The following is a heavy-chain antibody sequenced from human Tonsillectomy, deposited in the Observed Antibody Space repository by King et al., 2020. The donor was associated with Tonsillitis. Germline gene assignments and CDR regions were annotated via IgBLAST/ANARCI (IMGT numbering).Heavy chain of an antibody. Sequence: QLVQSGKEVKKPGASVKVSCKASGYTFTSYGISWVRQAPGQGLEWMGWISGYNGNRKYAQKFQGRVTVTTDTSTSTAYMEMRSLSSDDTAMYYCARDVPQPPFYDTYGHFCDYWGQGTLVTVSS. V-gene: IGHV1-18*01. CDR2: ISGYNGNR. CDR1: GYTFTSYG. J-gene: IGHJ4*02. D-gene: IGHD2/OR15-2a*01. CDR3: ARDVPQPPFYDTYGHFCDY.